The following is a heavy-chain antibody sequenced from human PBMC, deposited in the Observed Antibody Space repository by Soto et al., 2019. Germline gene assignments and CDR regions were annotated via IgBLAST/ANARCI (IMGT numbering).Heavy chain of an antibody. D-gene: IGHD2-2*01. CDR3: AKFTEPNCSSTSCYDWFDP. J-gene: IGHJ5*02. Sequence: GGSLRLSCAASGFTFSSYAMSWVRQATGKGLEWVSAISGSGGSTYYADSVKGRFTISRDNSKNTLYLQMNSLRAEDTAVYYCAKFTEPNCSSTSCYDWFDPWGQGTLVTVSS. CDR2: ISGSGGST. V-gene: IGHV3-23*01. CDR1: GFTFSSYA.